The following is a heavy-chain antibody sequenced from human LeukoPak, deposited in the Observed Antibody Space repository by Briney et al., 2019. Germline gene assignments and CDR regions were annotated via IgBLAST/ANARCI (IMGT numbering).Heavy chain of an antibody. J-gene: IGHJ3*02. D-gene: IGHD5-18*01. CDR1: GGTFSSYT. CDR3: ARDLIRNNYGSNAFDI. CDR2: IIPIFGTA. Sequence: ASVKVSCKASGGTFSSYTINWVRQAPGQGLEWMGGIIPIFGTANYAQNFQDRVTITADEFTSTAYMELSSLKSEDTAVYYCARDLIRNNYGSNAFDIWGQGTMVTVSS. V-gene: IGHV1-69*13.